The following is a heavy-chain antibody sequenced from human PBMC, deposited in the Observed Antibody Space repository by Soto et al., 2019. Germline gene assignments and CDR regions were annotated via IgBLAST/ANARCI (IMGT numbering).Heavy chain of an antibody. Sequence: GESLKISCRGSGYSFTNYWITWVRQMPGKGLEWTGRIDPSDSFATYSPSFQGHVTISADTSTTTAYLQWSSLKASDTAIYFCARHDGGGTTSSYYGMDVWGQGTSVTVSS. CDR3: ARHDGGGTTSSYYGMDV. CDR2: IDPSDSFA. CDR1: GYSFTNYW. J-gene: IGHJ6*02. V-gene: IGHV5-10-1*01. D-gene: IGHD1-1*01.